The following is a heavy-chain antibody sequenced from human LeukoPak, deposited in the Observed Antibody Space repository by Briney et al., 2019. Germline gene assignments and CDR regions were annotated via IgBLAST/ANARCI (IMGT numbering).Heavy chain of an antibody. CDR2: ISSSGSAI. J-gene: IGHJ4*02. D-gene: IGHD6-13*01. CDR3: ARGSLASLDY. Sequence: GGSLRLSCAASGFTFSSYEMNWVRQAPGKGLEWISYISSSGSAIYYADSVKGRFTISRDNAKKSLYLQMNSLRAEDTAVYYCARGSLASLDYWGQGTLVTVSS. V-gene: IGHV3-48*03. CDR1: GFTFSSYE.